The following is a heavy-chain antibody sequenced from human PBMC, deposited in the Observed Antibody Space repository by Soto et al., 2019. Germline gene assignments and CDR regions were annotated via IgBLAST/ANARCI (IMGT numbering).Heavy chain of an antibody. CDR2: IYWDDDK. CDR3: AHWSTGTYGTLLFDY. V-gene: IGHV2-5*02. Sequence: SGPTLVNPTQTLTLTCTFSGFSLSSSAVGVGVGWIRQPPGKALEWLALIYWDDDKRYSPSLKSRLTITKDTSQNQVVLTMTNMDAVATAKYYCAHWSTGTYGTLLFDYWGLGTLVTVSS. D-gene: IGHD3-10*01. J-gene: IGHJ4*02. CDR1: GFSLSSSAVGVG.